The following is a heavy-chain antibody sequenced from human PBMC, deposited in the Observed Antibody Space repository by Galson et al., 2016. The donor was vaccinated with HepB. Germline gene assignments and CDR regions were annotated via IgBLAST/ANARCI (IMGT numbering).Heavy chain of an antibody. D-gene: IGHD2/OR15-2a*01. CDR3: ARDYLRRTTYRGGMGV. V-gene: IGHV1-18*01. CDR1: GYTFTSYG. CDR2: ISAYNGNT. Sequence: SVKVSCKASGYTFTSYGISWVRQAPGQGLEWMGWISAYNGNTNYAQKLQGRVTMTTDTSTSTAYMELRSLRSDDTAVYYCARDYLRRTTYRGGMGVWGKGTTVTVSS. J-gene: IGHJ6*04.